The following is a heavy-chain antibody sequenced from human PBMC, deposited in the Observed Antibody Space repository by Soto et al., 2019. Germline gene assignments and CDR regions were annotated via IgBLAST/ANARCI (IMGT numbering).Heavy chain of an antibody. V-gene: IGHV1-2*02. CDR3: ARDSRPIFGVVIGPPYYYYYGMDV. D-gene: IGHD3-3*01. Sequence: ASVKVSCKASGYTFTGYYMHWVRQAPGQGLEWMGWINPNSGGTNYAQKFQGRVNMTRDTSISTAYMELSRLRSGNLAVYYCARDSRPIFGVVIGPPYYYYYGMDVWGQGTTVTVSS. CDR1: GYTFTGYY. CDR2: INPNSGGT. J-gene: IGHJ6*02.